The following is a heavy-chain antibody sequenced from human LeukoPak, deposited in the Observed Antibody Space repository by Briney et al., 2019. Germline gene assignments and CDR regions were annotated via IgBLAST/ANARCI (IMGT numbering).Heavy chain of an antibody. D-gene: IGHD4-11*01. Sequence: SVKVSCKASGGTFSSYAISWVRQAPGQGLEWMGGIIPIFGTANYAQKFQGRVTITADESTSTAYMELSSLRSEDTAVYYCARADYSNYGSYYYYYMDVWGKGTTVTVSS. J-gene: IGHJ6*03. CDR3: ARADYSNYGSYYYYYMDV. CDR1: GGTFSSYA. CDR2: IIPIFGTA. V-gene: IGHV1-69*13.